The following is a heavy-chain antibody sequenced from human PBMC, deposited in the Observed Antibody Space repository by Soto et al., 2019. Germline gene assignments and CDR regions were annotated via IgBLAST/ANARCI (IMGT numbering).Heavy chain of an antibody. CDR3: ARHHGPTTSENWFDP. CDR1: GYTFFTYD. Sequence: ASVNVSCKASGYTFFTYDISWVRQAPGQGLEWMGWISTYSGDTKYAQKFQGRVTMTTDTSTTTAYLELRSLRSDDTAVYYCARHHGPTTSENWFDPWGQGTLVTV. CDR2: ISTYSGDT. J-gene: IGHJ5*02. V-gene: IGHV1-18*01. D-gene: IGHD5-12*01.